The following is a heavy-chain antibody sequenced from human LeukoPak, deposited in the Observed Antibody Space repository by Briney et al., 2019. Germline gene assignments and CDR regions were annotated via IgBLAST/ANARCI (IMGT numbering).Heavy chain of an antibody. CDR3: AKDIGYYYDSSGLFDY. Sequence: GRSLRLSCAASGLTFDDYAMHWVRQAPGKGLEWVSGISWNSGSIGYADSVKGRFTISRDNAKNSLYLQMNSLRAEDTALYYCAKDIGYYYDSSGLFDYWGQGTLVTVSS. V-gene: IGHV3-9*01. CDR2: ISWNSGSI. CDR1: GLTFDDYA. J-gene: IGHJ4*02. D-gene: IGHD3-22*01.